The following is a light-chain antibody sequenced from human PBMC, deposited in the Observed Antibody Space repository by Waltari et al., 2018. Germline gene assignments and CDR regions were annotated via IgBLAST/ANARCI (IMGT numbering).Light chain of an antibody. J-gene: IGLJ2*01. CDR1: SGAVCDYHY. V-gene: IGLV2-11*01. Sequence: QSALTQPRSVSGSPGQSVTISCTGPSGAVCDYHYVSWYQEQPGKAPILTIYDVSERPSGVPDRFSASKSGNTASLTISGLQAEDEGSYHCCSRAGSSVVFGGGTKLTVL. CDR2: DVS. CDR3: CSRAGSSVV.